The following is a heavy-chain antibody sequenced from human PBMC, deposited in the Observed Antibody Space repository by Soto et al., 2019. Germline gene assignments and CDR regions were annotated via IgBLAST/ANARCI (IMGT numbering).Heavy chain of an antibody. D-gene: IGHD2-15*01. Sequence: QVQLVQSGAEVKKPGASVKVSCKASGYTFTSYDINWVRQATGQGLEWMGWMNPNSGNTGYAQKFQGRVTMTRNTSISTAYMERSSLRSEDTAVYYCARGQRRCSGGSCYLYYFDYWGQGTLVTVSS. CDR3: ARGQRRCSGGSCYLYYFDY. V-gene: IGHV1-8*01. CDR1: GYTFTSYD. CDR2: MNPNSGNT. J-gene: IGHJ4*02.